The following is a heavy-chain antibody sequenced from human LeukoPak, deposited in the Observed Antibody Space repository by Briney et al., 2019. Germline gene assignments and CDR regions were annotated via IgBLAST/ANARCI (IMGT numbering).Heavy chain of an antibody. Sequence: MSSETLSLTCSVSGASITDYYWSWIRQPPAKRLEWIGYVYYSGSPNYNPSLKSRVTLSLDTSQNQFSLKLSSVTAADTAVYYCAYGGDAYKTGYWGQGTLVTVSS. D-gene: IGHD5-24*01. V-gene: IGHV4-59*01. J-gene: IGHJ4*02. CDR2: VYYSGSP. CDR1: GASITDYY. CDR3: AYGGDAYKTGY.